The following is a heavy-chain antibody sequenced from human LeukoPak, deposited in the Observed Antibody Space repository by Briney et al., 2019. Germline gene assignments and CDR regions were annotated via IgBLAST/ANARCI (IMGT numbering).Heavy chain of an antibody. J-gene: IGHJ6*03. V-gene: IGHV3-23*01. CDR2: VTASGGNT. D-gene: IGHD5-24*01. CDR3: AKAPMATPGGDYYYYMDV. CDR1: GFTFSSYA. Sequence: PGGSLRLSCAASGFTFSSYAMGWVRQAPGEGLEWVSAVTASGGNTYYADSVKGRFTISRDNSKNTLYLQVNSLRAEDTAVYYCAKAPMATPGGDYYYYMDVWGKGTTVTVSS.